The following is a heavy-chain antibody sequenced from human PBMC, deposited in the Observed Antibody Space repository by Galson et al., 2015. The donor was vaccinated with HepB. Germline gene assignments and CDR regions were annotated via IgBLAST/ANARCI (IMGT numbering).Heavy chain of an antibody. CDR2: ISSSSSYI. V-gene: IGHV3-21*04. CDR1: GFTFSSYS. J-gene: IGHJ6*03. Sequence: SLRLSCAASGFTFSSYSMNWIRQAPGKGLEWVSSISSSSSYIYYADSVKGRFTISRDNAKNSLYLQMNSLRAEDTALYYCAKGSDHDFWSGYKLSYYMDVWGKGTTVTVSS. CDR3: AKGSDHDFWSGYKLSYYMDV. D-gene: IGHD3-3*01.